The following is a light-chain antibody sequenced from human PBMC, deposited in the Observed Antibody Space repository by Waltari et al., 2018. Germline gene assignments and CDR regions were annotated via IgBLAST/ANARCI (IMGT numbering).Light chain of an antibody. J-gene: IGKJ1*01. CDR2: GAS. V-gene: IGKV3-20*01. Sequence: EIVLTQSPGTLSLSPGERATLSCRASQSVSRWLAWYQQKPGQAPRLHIYGASSRATGIPDRFSGSGSGTDFSLTISRLEPEDFAVYYCQKYGTLPATFGQGTKVEIK. CDR1: QSVSRW. CDR3: QKYGTLPAT.